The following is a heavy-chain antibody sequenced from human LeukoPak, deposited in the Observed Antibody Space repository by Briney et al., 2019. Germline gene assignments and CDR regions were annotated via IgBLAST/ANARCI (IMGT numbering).Heavy chain of an antibody. CDR3: AREGGVPAAGDFDY. Sequence: GASVKVSCKASGGTFSSYAISWVRQAPGQGLEWMGRIIPILGIANYAQKFQGRVTITADKSTSTAYMELSSLRSEDTAVYYCAREGGVPAAGDFDYWGQGTLVTVSS. V-gene: IGHV1-69*04. D-gene: IGHD6-13*01. J-gene: IGHJ4*02. CDR1: GGTFSSYA. CDR2: IIPILGIA.